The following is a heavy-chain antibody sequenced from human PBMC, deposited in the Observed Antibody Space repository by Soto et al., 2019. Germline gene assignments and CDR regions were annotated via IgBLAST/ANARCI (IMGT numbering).Heavy chain of an antibody. CDR2: INAGNGNT. CDR3: ARARGARYFDY. J-gene: IGHJ4*02. CDR1: GYAFTSYA. Sequence: GASVKVSCKASGYAFTSYAMHWVRQAPGQRIEWMGWINAGNGNTKYSQKFQGRVTITRDTSASTAYMELSSLRSEDTAVYYCARARGARYFDYWGQGTLVTVSS. D-gene: IGHD2-15*01. V-gene: IGHV1-3*01.